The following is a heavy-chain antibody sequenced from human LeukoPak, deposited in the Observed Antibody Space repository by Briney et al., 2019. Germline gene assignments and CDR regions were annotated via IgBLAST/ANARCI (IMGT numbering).Heavy chain of an antibody. CDR1: GYTFTSYG. D-gene: IGHD3-10*01. CDR3: ARADLTYYYGSGSSRLYNCFDP. V-gene: IGHV1-18*01. Sequence: PRASVKVSCKASGYTFTSYGISWVRQAPGQGLEWMGWISAYNGNTNYAQKLQGRVTMTTDTSTSTAYMELRSQRSDVTAVYYGARADLTYYYGSGSSRLYNCFDPWGQGTLVTVSS. J-gene: IGHJ5*02. CDR2: ISAYNGNT.